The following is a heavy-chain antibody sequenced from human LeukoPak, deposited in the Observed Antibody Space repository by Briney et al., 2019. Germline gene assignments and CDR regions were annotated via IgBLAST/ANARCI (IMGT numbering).Heavy chain of an antibody. J-gene: IGHJ4*02. CDR1: GYTFTSYG. Sequence: ASVKVSCKASGYTFTSYGISWVRQAPGQGLGWMGWISAYNGNTNYAQKLQGRVTMTTDTSTSTAYMELRSLRSDDTAVYYCARDQDGDSSSSSPVTQIDYWGQGTLVTVSS. CDR2: ISAYNGNT. CDR3: ARDQDGDSSSSSPVTQIDY. D-gene: IGHD6-13*01. V-gene: IGHV1-18*01.